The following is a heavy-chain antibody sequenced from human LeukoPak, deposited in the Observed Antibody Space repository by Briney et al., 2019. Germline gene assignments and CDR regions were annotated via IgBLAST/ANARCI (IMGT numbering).Heavy chain of an antibody. V-gene: IGHV3-7*01. J-gene: IGHJ4*02. CDR1: GFSFSNSW. CDR3: TRDFAFQQFDY. CDR2: INQDGSTK. Sequence: GGSLSLSCAATGFSFSNSWMTWVRQAPGKGPEWLANINQDGSTKNYVDAVEGRFTISRDNAKNSLYLQMNSLRAEDTAVYYCTRDFAFQQFDYWGQGTLVTVSS. D-gene: IGHD1/OR15-1a*01.